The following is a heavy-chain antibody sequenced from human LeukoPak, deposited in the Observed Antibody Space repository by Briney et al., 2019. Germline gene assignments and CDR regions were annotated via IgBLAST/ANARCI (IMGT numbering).Heavy chain of an antibody. CDR1: GFTFDAYA. J-gene: IGHJ4*02. Sequence: QSGGSLRLSCAASGFTFDAYAMHWVRQAPVKGLEWVAVIWNDGSKKFYADSVKGRFTISRDNSKNTVDLQMNSLGAEDTALYYCARDLGRGNTPFDYWGQGTLVTVSS. CDR3: ARDLGRGNTPFDY. V-gene: IGHV3-33*08. CDR2: IWNDGSKK. D-gene: IGHD3-16*01.